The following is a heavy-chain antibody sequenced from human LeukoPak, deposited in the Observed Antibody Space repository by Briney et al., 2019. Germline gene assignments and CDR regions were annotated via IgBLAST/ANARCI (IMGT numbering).Heavy chain of an antibody. D-gene: IGHD5-24*01. CDR2: MSYEGNNI. J-gene: IGHJ3*02. Sequence: GGSLRLSCEASGFMFSSYAMYWVRQAPGKGLEWVAIMSYEGNNIYYADSVKGRFTISRDNVRDTLFLQMNSLRTEDTAVYYGARDRHTYNFPDAFDIWGQGTLVTVSS. V-gene: IGHV3-30*04. CDR1: GFMFSSYA. CDR3: ARDRHTYNFPDAFDI.